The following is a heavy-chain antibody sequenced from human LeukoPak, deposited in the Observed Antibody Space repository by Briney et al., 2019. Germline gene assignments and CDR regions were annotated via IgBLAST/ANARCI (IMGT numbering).Heavy chain of an antibody. CDR1: GYTLTELS. CDR2: LDPEDGET. J-gene: IGHJ5*02. V-gene: IGHV1-24*01. Sequence: ASVKVSCKVSGYTLTELSMHWVRQAPGKGLEWMGGLDPEDGETIYAQKFQGRVTMTEDTSTDTAYMELSSLRSEDTAVYYCARDGNWNPTKFRANWFDPWGQGTLVTVSS. D-gene: IGHD1-1*01. CDR3: ARDGNWNPTKFRANWFDP.